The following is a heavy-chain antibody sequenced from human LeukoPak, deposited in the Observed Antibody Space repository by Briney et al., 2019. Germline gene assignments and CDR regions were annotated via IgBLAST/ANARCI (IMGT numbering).Heavy chain of an antibody. CDR3: ARQPQGYPQVNFDY. CDR2: ISYSGST. D-gene: IGHD1-1*01. CDR1: GGSISSYY. J-gene: IGHJ4*02. V-gene: IGHV4-59*08. Sequence: ASETLSLTRTVSGGSISSYYWSWLRQPPGKGLEWIGYISYSGSTNYNPSLQSRVTISVDTSKNQFSLKLSSVTAADTAVYYCARQPQGYPQVNFDYWGQGTLVTVSS.